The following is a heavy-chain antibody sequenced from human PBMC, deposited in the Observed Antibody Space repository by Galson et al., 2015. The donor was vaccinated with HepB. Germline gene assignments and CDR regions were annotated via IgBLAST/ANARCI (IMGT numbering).Heavy chain of an antibody. J-gene: IGHJ3*02. CDR1: GFTFSSYW. V-gene: IGHV3-74*01. D-gene: IGHD2-2*01. CDR2: INRDWSST. Sequence: SLRLSCEASGFTFSSYWMHWVRQAPGQGLVWVSRINRDWSSTIYAHYMKGRFTITSDNAMNTLYLQMNSLRAEDTAVYYCASQEIVVVPAAANDAFDIWGQGTMVTVSS. CDR3: ASQEIVVVPAAANDAFDI.